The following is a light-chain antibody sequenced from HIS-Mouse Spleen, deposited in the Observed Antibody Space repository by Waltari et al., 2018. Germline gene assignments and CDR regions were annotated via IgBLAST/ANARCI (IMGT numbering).Light chain of an antibody. CDR1: SSNTGSNY. CDR3: AAWDDSLSGPV. CDR2: RNN. V-gene: IGLV1-47*01. Sequence: QSVLTQPPSASGCPGQRVTISCSGSSSNTGSNYLYWYQQLPGPAPKPLIYRNNQRPSGVPDRVSGSKSGTSASLAISGLRSEDEADYYCAAWDDSLSGPVFGGGTKLTVL. J-gene: IGLJ3*02.